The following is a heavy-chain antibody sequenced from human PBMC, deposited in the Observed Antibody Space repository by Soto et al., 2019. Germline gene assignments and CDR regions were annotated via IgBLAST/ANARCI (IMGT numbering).Heavy chain of an antibody. CDR1: GFTFSSYA. V-gene: IGHV3-23*01. CDR2: IGGGGTT. Sequence: EVQLLESGGGMVQPGGSLRLSCGASGFTFSSYAMSWVRQAPGKGLEWVSAIGGGGTTYHADSVKGRFAISRDNSXATLYLQMSSLGADDTAVYYCAKGSSASRPYYFDYWGQGSLVTVSS. J-gene: IGHJ4*02. CDR3: AKGSSASRPYYFDY. D-gene: IGHD6-19*01.